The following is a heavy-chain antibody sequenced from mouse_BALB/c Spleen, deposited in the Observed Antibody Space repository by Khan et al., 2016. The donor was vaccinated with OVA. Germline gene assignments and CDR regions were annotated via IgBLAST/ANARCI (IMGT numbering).Heavy chain of an antibody. D-gene: IGHD1-1*01. CDR2: ISSGGHYT. CDR3: ARLAYYYNSEGFAY. J-gene: IGHJ3*01. Sequence: EVELVESGGDLVKPGGSLKLSCAASGFTFSTYGMSWVRQTPDMRLEWVATISSGGHYTYYPDSVKGRFTISRDNAKNTLYLQMSSPKSEDTAIYYCARLAYYYNSEGFAYWGQGTLVTVSA. V-gene: IGHV5-6*01. CDR1: GFTFSTYG.